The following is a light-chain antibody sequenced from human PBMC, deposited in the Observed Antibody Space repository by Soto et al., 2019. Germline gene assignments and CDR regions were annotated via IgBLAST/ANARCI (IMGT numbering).Light chain of an antibody. CDR3: TSFAPGRIYV. J-gene: IGLJ1*01. CDR2: EAS. V-gene: IGLV2-18*02. Sequence: QTALTQPPSVSGSPGQSVTISCTGTSTDFVSYNRVSWYQQPPGTAPKLIIYEASNRPSGVPGRFSGSKSGNTASLTISGLQAADEADYYCTSFAPGRIYVFGSGTKVTVL. CDR1: STDFVSYNR.